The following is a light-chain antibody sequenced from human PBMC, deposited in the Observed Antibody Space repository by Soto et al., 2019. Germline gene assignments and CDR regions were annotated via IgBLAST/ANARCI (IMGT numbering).Light chain of an antibody. V-gene: IGKV1-6*01. J-gene: IGKJ1*01. CDR3: LQDINYTWT. CDR1: QGISSY. Sequence: AIQFTQSPSSLSASVGDRVTITCRASQGISSYLAWYTHKPGKAPKLLIYAASTLHSGVPSRFSCSGAGTDCTRSISSLQPEDFETYYCLQDINYTWTFGQGTKVDIK. CDR2: AAS.